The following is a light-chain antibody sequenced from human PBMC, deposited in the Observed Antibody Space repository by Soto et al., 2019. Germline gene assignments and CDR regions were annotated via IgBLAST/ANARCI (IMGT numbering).Light chain of an antibody. CDR3: QQSYSTPFT. J-gene: IGKJ3*01. V-gene: IGKV1-39*01. CDR2: AAS. Sequence: DIQMTQSPSSLSASVGDRVTITCRASQSISSSLNWYQQKPGQAPKLLIYAASSLQSGVPSRFRGSGSGTDFTLTISSLQPEDFATYYCQQSYSTPFTFGPGNKVDIK. CDR1: QSISSS.